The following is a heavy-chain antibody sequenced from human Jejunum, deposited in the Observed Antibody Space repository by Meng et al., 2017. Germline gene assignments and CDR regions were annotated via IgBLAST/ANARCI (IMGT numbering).Heavy chain of an antibody. CDR2: IHWSDDK. J-gene: IGHJ4*02. Sequence: SGPTLVKPTQTLMLICTFSGFSLSTSGVAVGWIRQPPGKALEWLALIHWSDDKRYSPSLNSRLTITKDTSKKQVVLTLTNVDPVDTATYYCAHRLSEGGLGYSYGYYFDYWGQGTLVTVSS. D-gene: IGHD3-10*01. V-gene: IGHV2-5*01. CDR3: AHRLSEGGLGYSYGYYFDY. CDR1: GFSLSTSGVA.